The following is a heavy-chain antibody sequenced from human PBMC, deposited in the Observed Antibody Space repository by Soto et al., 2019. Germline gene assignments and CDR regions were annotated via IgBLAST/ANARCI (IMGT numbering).Heavy chain of an antibody. CDR1: GYAFTSYG. J-gene: IGHJ4*02. V-gene: IGHV1-18*01. D-gene: IGHD3-22*01. CDR3: AREADYYDSSGYQYTEIDY. Sequence: ASVKVSCKASGYAFTSYGISWVRQAPGQGLEWMGWISAYNGNTNYAQKLQGSVTMTTDISTSTAYMELRSLRSDDTAVYYCAREADYYDSSGYQYTEIDYWGQGTLVTVSS. CDR2: ISAYNGNT.